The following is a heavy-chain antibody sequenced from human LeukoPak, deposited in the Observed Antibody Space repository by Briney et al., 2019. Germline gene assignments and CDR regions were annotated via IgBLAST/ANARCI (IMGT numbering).Heavy chain of an antibody. CDR2: IKSKTDGGTT. CDR1: GFTFSNAW. CDR3: TTDSLNCSSTSCPRGYYYYYGMDV. J-gene: IGHJ6*02. Sequence: PGGSLRLSCAASGFTFSNAWMSWVRQAPGKGRKWVGRIKSKTDGGTTDYAAPVKGRFTISRDDSKNTLYLQMNSLKTEDTAVYYCTTDSLNCSSTSCPRGYYYYYGMDVWGQGTTVTVSS. D-gene: IGHD2-2*01. V-gene: IGHV3-15*01.